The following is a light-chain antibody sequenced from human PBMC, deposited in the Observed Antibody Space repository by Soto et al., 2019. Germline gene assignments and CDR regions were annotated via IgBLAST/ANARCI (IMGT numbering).Light chain of an antibody. CDR2: EVS. V-gene: IGLV2-18*02. CDR1: SSDVGNYNR. CDR3: GSYTTSTARVV. Sequence: QSALTQPPSVSGSPGQSVTIPCTGTSSDVGNYNRVSWYHQAPGTAPKLMIYEVSNRPSGVPDRFSGSKSGNTASLSISGLQAEDEGDDYCGSYTTSTARVVFGTGTKVTVL. J-gene: IGLJ1*01.